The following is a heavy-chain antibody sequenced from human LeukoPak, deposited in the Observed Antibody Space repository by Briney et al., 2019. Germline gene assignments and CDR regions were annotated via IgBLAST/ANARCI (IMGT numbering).Heavy chain of an antibody. D-gene: IGHD4-23*01. CDR1: GGTFSSYA. J-gene: IGHJ3*02. V-gene: IGHV1-69*04. Sequence: GASVKVSCKASGGTFSSYAISWVRQAPGQGLEWMGRIIPILGIANYAQKFQGRVTITADKSTSTAYMELSSLRSEDTAVYYCAGGGGDYGGNYDAFDIWGQGTMVTVSS. CDR2: IIPILGIA. CDR3: AGGGGDYGGNYDAFDI.